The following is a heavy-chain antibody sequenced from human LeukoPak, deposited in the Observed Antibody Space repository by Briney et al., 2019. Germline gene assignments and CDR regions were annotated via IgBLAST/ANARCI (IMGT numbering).Heavy chain of an antibody. CDR1: GFTFSSYG. Sequence: GRSLRLSCAASGFTFSSYGMHWVRQAPGKGLEWVAVISYDGSNKYYADSVKGRFTISRDNSKNTLYLQMNSLRAEDTAVYYCAKGIYCSSTSCYTGIWFDPWGQGTLVTVSS. CDR3: AKGIYCSSTSCYTGIWFDP. D-gene: IGHD2-2*02. CDR2: ISYDGSNK. J-gene: IGHJ5*02. V-gene: IGHV3-30*18.